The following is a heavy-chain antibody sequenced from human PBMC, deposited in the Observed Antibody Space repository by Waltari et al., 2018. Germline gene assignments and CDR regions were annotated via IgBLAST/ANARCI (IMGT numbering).Heavy chain of an antibody. V-gene: IGHV1-69*01. CDR1: GGTFSSYA. CDR3: APRKLHSPLNWFDP. Sequence: QVQLVQSGAEVKKPGASVEVHCKASGGTFSSYAISWVRQAPGQGLEWMGGFIPIFGTANYAQKFQGRVTITADESTSTAYMGLSSLRSEDTAVYYCAPRKLHSPLNWFDPWGQGTLVTVSS. J-gene: IGHJ5*02. D-gene: IGHD1-7*01. CDR2: FIPIFGTA.